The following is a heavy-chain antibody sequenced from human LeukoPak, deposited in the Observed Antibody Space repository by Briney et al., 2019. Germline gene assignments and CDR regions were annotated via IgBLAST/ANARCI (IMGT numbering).Heavy chain of an antibody. J-gene: IGHJ4*02. D-gene: IGHD6-13*01. CDR2: ISSRGDSI. CDR1: GFTFSSYW. Sequence: GGSLRLSCAASGFTFSSYWMSWIRQAPGKGLEWISYISSRGDSIYYAQSVKGRFTISRDNAKNSLYLQMNSLRGEDTAIYYCVRDVAETAAAGTNYFDFWGQGTLVTVSS. CDR3: VRDVAETAAAGTNYFDF. V-gene: IGHV3-11*01.